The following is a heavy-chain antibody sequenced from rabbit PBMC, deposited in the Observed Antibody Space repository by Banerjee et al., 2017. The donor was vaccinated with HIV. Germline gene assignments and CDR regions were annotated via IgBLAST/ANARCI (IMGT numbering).Heavy chain of an antibody. CDR2: IYGGSSGTT. D-gene: IGHD6-1*01. V-gene: IGHV1S40*01. Sequence: EWVACIYGGSSGTTFYASWAKGRFTISKTSSTTVTLQMTSLTAADTATYFCARDTANNDGFAFNLWGPGTLVTVS. CDR3: ARDTANNDGFAFNL. J-gene: IGHJ4*01.